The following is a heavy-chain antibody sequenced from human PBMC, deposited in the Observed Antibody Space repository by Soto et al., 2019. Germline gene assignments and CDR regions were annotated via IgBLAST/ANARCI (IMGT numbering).Heavy chain of an antibody. CDR2: IIPIFGTA. CDR3: ARDGRYSSGWFPPDY. CDR1: XXXXXXYX. Sequence: QVQLVQSGAEVXKXXXXXXXXXKXXXXXXXXYXXXXVRXAXXXXXXXMGGIIPIFGTANYAQKFQGRVTITADESTSTAYMELSSLRSEDTAVYYCARDGRYSSGWFPPDYWGQGTLVTVSS. V-gene: IGHV1-69*01. D-gene: IGHD6-19*01. J-gene: IGHJ4*02.